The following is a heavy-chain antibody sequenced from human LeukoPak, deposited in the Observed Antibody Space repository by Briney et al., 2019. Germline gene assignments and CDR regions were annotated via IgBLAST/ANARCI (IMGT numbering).Heavy chain of an antibody. J-gene: IGHJ4*02. CDR2: MNPNSGIT. CDR1: GYTFTSYD. D-gene: IGHD3-10*01. Sequence: ASVKVSCKTSGYTFTSYDVNWVRQATGQGLEWMGYMNPNSGITGFAQKFQGGITMTWDTSISTAYMELSSLRSDDTAVYYCAREPRRFGDWGQGTLITVSS. V-gene: IGHV1-8*01. CDR3: AREPRRFGD.